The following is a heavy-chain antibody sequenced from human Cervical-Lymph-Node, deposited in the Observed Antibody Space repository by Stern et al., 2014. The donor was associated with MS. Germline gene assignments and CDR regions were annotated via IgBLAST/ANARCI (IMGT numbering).Heavy chain of an antibody. Sequence: VQLVESGGGVVQPGRSLRLSCAASGFTFSSYGMHWVRQAPGKGLEWGAVIWYDGSNKYYADSVKGRFTISRDNSKNTLYLQMNSLRAEDTAVYYCARGAYYYYYGMDVWGQGTTVTVSS. V-gene: IGHV3-33*01. CDR3: ARGAYYYYYGMDV. J-gene: IGHJ6*02. CDR1: GFTFSSYG. CDR2: IWYDGSNK.